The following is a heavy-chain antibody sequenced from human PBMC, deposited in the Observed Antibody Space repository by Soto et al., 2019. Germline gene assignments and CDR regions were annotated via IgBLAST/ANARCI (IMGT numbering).Heavy chain of an antibody. CDR1: GGTFSSYA. Sequence: QVQLVQSGAEVKKPGSSVKVSCKAAGGTFSSYAISWVRQAPGQGLEWMGGITPIFGTANYAQKFQGRVTITADKSTSTAYMELSSLRSEDTAVYYCAIPDLYGSSTSCYTWHYWGQGTLVTVSS. CDR3: AIPDLYGSSTSCYTWHY. D-gene: IGHD2-2*02. V-gene: IGHV1-69*06. J-gene: IGHJ4*02. CDR2: ITPIFGTA.